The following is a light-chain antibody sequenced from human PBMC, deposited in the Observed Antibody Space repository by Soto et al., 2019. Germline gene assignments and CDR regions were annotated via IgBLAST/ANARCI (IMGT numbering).Light chain of an antibody. CDR3: QQYDSLPPT. J-gene: IGKJ4*01. CDR1: QYITKY. Sequence: DLQMTQSPSSLSASVGDRVTITCQASQYITKYLNWYRQKPGKAPNLLIYDASKLKTDGPSSFCVTGSATYCSLSISSLPPEDIATYFCQQYDSLPPTFGGGTRVEIK. V-gene: IGKV1-33*01. CDR2: DAS.